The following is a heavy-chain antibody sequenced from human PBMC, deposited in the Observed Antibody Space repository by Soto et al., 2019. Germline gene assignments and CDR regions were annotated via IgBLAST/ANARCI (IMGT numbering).Heavy chain of an antibody. Sequence: QVQLQESGAGLVKPSGTLSLTCAVSGGSISSSNWWSWVRQPPGKGLERIGEIYHSGSTNYNPSLKRRVTIAVDTYKNHFSLKLSSVTAADTAVYYCARGGSGNYKDKPYYFDYWGQGTLVTVSS. D-gene: IGHD4-4*01. V-gene: IGHV4-4*02. CDR2: IYHSGST. J-gene: IGHJ4*02. CDR3: ARGGSGNYKDKPYYFDY. CDR1: GGSISSSNW.